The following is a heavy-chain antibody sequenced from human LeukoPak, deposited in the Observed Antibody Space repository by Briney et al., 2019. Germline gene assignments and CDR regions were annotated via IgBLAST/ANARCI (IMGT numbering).Heavy chain of an antibody. J-gene: IGHJ4*02. V-gene: IGHV3-66*01. CDR1: GFTVSSNY. CDR3: ARTRDSYSSGWLDY. Sequence: GGSLRLSCAASGFTVSSNYMSWVRQAPGKGLEWVSVIYSGGSTYYADSVKGRFTISRDNSKNTLYLQMNSLRAEDTAVYYCARTRDSYSSGWLDYWGQGTLVTVSS. D-gene: IGHD6-19*01. CDR2: IYSGGST.